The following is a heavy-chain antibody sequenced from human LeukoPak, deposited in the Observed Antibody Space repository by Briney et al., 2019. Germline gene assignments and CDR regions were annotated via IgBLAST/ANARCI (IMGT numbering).Heavy chain of an antibody. J-gene: IGHJ6*02. CDR3: SGYDCSGGSCYRYYYYGMDV. Sequence: SETLSLTSAVYGGSFSGYYWSWIRQPPGKGLEWIGEINHSGSTNYNPSLKSRVTISVDTSKNQFSLKLSSVTAADTAVYYCSGYDCSGGSCYRYYYYGMDVWGQGTTVTVSS. D-gene: IGHD2-15*01. CDR2: INHSGST. CDR1: GGSFSGYY. V-gene: IGHV4-34*01.